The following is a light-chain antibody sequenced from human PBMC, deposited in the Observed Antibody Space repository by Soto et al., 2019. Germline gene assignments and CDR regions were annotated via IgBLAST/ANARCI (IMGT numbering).Light chain of an antibody. CDR2: DVG. J-gene: IGLJ1*01. CDR3: CSYAGSYTYV. V-gene: IGLV2-11*01. Sequence: QSALTQPRSVSGSPGQSVTVSCTGTSSDVGGYDYVSWYQQHPGKAPKLMIYDVGKRPAGVPDRFSGSKSGNTASLTISGVQAEDEADYYCCSYAGSYTYVFGTGTKLTVL. CDR1: SSDVGGYDY.